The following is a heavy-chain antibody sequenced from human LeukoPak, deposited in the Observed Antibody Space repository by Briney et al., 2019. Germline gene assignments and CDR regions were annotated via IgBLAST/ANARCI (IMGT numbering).Heavy chain of an antibody. Sequence: GGSLRLSCAASGFAFSSYAMSWVRQPPGKGLEWVSVISRRDDYTYYADSVKGRFTISRDNSKNSLYLQMNSLRADDTAVYYCARATHSGYYPGYWGQGTLVTVSS. J-gene: IGHJ4*02. D-gene: IGHD5-12*01. CDR3: ARATHSGYYPGY. V-gene: IGHV3-23*01. CDR2: ISRRDDYT. CDR1: GFAFSSYA.